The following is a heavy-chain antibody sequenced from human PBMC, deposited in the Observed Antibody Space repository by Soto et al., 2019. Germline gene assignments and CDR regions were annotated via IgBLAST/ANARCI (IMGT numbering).Heavy chain of an antibody. V-gene: IGHV1-69*01. CDR3: ARGRALGYCSGGSCFNLFDP. CDR2: MIPIFGTA. CDR1: GGTFSSYA. Sequence: QVQLVQSGAEVKKPGSSVKVSCKAAGGTFSSYAIIWVRQAPGQGLEWMGGMIPIFGTANYAQKFQGRVTITADESTSTAYMERSSRRSEYTEVYYCARGRALGYCSGGSCFNLFDPWGQGTLVTVSS. J-gene: IGHJ5*02. D-gene: IGHD2-15*01.